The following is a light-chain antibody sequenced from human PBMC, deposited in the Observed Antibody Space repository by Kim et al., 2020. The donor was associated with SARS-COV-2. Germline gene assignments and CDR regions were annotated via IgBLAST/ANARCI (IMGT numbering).Light chain of an antibody. CDR1: ALSNQY. Sequence: SYELTQPPSVSVSPGQTARITCSGDALSNQYAYWYQQKPGQAPVLVIYKDSERPSGIPERLSGSSSGTTVTLTISGAQAEDEADYYCQSSDSSGSLYVFGTGTKVTVL. CDR2: KDS. J-gene: IGLJ1*01. V-gene: IGLV3-25*03. CDR3: QSSDSSGSLYV.